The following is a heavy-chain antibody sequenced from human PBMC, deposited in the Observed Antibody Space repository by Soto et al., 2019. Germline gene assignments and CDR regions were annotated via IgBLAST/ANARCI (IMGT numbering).Heavy chain of an antibody. V-gene: IGHV4-34*01. CDR1: GGSFSGYY. Sequence: SETLSLTCTVYGGSFSGYYWSWIRQPPGKGLEWIGEINHSGGTNYNPSLKSRVTISVDTSKNQFSLKLSSVTAADTAVYYCARARRRVYAILDFAYWGQGTLVTVSS. D-gene: IGHD2-8*01. CDR3: ARARRRVYAILDFAY. J-gene: IGHJ4*02. CDR2: INHSGGT.